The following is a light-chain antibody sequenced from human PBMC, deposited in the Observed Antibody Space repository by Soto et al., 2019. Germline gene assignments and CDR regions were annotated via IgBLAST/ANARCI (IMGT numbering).Light chain of an antibody. CDR1: SSDVGRYNY. J-gene: IGLJ1*01. CDR2: DVS. V-gene: IGLV2-14*01. CDR3: SSFTTSSTFV. Sequence: QSLLAQPASVSGSPGQSITISCTGTSSDVGRYNYVSWFQQHPGKAPKLLIYDVSNWPSGVSDRFSGFKSGNTASLTISGLQAEDEADYYCSSFTTSSTFVFGTGTKVTVL.